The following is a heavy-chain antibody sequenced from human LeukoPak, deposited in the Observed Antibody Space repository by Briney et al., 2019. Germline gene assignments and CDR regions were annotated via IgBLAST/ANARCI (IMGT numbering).Heavy chain of an antibody. CDR1: GFTFTSYG. J-gene: IGHJ4*02. CDR2: ISAYNGNT. Sequence: PGGSLRLSCAASGFTFTSYGISWVRQAPGQGLEWMGWISAYNGNTNYAQKLQGRVTMTTDTSTSTAYMELRSLRSDDTAVYYCARGIMGATLRVRPPLNFDYWGQGTLVTVSS. V-gene: IGHV1-18*01. CDR3: ARGIMGATLRVRPPLNFDY. D-gene: IGHD1-26*01.